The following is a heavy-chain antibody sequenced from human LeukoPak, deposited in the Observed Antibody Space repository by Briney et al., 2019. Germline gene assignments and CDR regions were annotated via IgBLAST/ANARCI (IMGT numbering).Heavy chain of an antibody. CDR3: ATRGIAAAGPRAFDI. V-gene: IGHV1-8*01. J-gene: IGHJ3*02. D-gene: IGHD6-13*01. CDR1: GYTFTSYD. CDR2: MNPNSGNT. Sequence: GASVKVSCKASGYTFTSYDINWVRQATGQGLEWMGWMNPNSGNTGYAQKFQGRVTMTRNTSISTAYMELSSLRSEDTAVYYCATRGIAAAGPRAFDIWGQGTMVTVSS.